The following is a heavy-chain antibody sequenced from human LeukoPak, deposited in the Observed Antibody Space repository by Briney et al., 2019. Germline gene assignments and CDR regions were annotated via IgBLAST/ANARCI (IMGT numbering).Heavy chain of an antibody. CDR1: GFTFRTYA. J-gene: IGHJ4*02. CDR3: VKDSWGFDY. CDR2: ISSNGITT. D-gene: IGHD3-16*01. V-gene: IGHV3-64D*06. Sequence: GGSLRLSCAASGFTFRTYAMHWVRQAPGKGLEYVSAISSNGITTYYSESVKGRFTISRDNSKNTLYLQMSSLRAEDTAVYYCVKDSWGFDYWGQGTLVTVSS.